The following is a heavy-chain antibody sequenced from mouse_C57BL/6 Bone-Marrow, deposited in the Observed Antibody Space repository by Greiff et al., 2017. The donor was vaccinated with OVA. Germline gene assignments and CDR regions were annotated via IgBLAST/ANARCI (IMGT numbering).Heavy chain of an antibody. V-gene: IGHV1-82*01. J-gene: IGHJ1*03. D-gene: IGHD2-4*01. CDR2: IYPGDGDT. CDR3: AREDDYDWYFYV. CDR1: GYAFSSSW. Sequence: QVQLQHSGPELVKPGASVKISCKASGYAFSSSWMNWVKQRPGKGLEWIGRIYPGDGDTNYNGKFKGKATLTADKSSSTAYMQLSSLTSEDSAVYFCAREDDYDWYFYVWGTGTTVTVSS.